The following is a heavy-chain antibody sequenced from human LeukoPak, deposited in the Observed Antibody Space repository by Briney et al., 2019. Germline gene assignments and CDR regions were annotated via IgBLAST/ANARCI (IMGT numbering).Heavy chain of an antibody. D-gene: IGHD3/OR15-3a*01. CDR2: INHSGST. CDR3: ARVDFGTRRDY. V-gene: IGHV4-34*01. Sequence: ETLSLTCAVYGGSFSGYYWSWIRQPPGKGLEWIGEINHSGSTNYNPSLKSRVTISVDTSKNQFSLKLSSVTAADTAVYYCARVDFGTRRDYWGQGTLVTVSS. CDR1: GGSFSGYY. J-gene: IGHJ4*02.